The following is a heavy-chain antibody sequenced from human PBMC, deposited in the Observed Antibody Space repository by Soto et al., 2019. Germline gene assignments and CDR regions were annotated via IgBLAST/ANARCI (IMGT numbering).Heavy chain of an antibody. V-gene: IGHV1-18*01. Sequence: QVQLVQSGAEAKKPGASVKVYCKASGYTFTSYGISWVRQAPGQGLEWMGWISAYNGNTNYAQKLQGRVTMTTDTFTSTAYMELRSLGSDDTAVYYCASEATLRCCSGGSCYSRHRDVWGKGTTVTVSS. CDR1: GYTFTSYG. CDR2: ISAYNGNT. D-gene: IGHD2-15*01. J-gene: IGHJ6*03. CDR3: ASEATLRCCSGGSCYSRHRDV.